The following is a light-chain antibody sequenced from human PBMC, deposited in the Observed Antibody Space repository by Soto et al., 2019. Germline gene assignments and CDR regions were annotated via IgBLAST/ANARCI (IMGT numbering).Light chain of an antibody. V-gene: IGKV1-39*01. CDR2: VAS. CDR1: QSISIY. J-gene: IGKJ1*01. Sequence: MTHSPSSLSGSVVDRFTITGRASQSISIYLNCYQQKPGKAPKLLIYVASNLQSGVPSRFSGSLSGTDFTLTISSLQPEDIATYYCQESYSTSFGQGTKVDIK. CDR3: QESYSTS.